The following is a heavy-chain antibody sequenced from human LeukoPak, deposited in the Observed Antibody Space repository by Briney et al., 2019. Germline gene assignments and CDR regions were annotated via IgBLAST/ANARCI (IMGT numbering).Heavy chain of an antibody. V-gene: IGHV3-23*01. Sequence: GGSLRLSCAASGFTFSSYAMSWVRQAPGRGLEWVSAISGSGGSTYYADSVKGRFTISRDNSKNTLYLQMNSLRAEDTAVYYCAKDAFNGGSSGYNFDYWGQGTLVTVSS. CDR3: AKDAFNGGSSGYNFDY. CDR2: ISGSGGST. D-gene: IGHD3-22*01. CDR1: GFTFSSYA. J-gene: IGHJ4*02.